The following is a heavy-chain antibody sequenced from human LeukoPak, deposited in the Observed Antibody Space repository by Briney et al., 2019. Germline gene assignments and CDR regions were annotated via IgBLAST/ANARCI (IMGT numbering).Heavy chain of an antibody. Sequence: ASVKVSCEASGYTFTGYYLHWVRQAPGQGFEWMGWINPNNGGTNYAQKLQGRVTMTRDTSTSTVYMQLSSLISDDTAVYYCTRGVLPARFDSWGQGTLVTVTS. J-gene: IGHJ5*01. CDR3: TRGVLPARFDS. D-gene: IGHD2-2*01. CDR2: INPNNGGT. V-gene: IGHV1-2*02. CDR1: GYTFTGYY.